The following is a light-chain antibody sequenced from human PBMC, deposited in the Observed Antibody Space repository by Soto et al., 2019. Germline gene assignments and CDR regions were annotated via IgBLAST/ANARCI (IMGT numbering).Light chain of an antibody. J-gene: IGLJ2*01. Sequence: QSALTQPASVSGSPGQSITISCTGTSSDVGGYNYVSWYQQHPGKAPKLIIYDVSNRPLGVSNRFSGSKSGNTASLTISGLQAEDEADYYCSSYTSSSTLVFGGGTKLTVL. CDR3: SSYTSSSTLV. CDR1: SSDVGGYNY. V-gene: IGLV2-14*03. CDR2: DVS.